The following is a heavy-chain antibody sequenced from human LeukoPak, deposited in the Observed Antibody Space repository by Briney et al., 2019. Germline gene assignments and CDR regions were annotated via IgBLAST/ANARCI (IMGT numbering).Heavy chain of an antibody. Sequence: PSQTLSLTCTVSGGSVSSGSYYWSWIRQPAGKGLEWIGRVYTTGSTNYNPSLKSRVTISRDMSKNQFSLKLTSVTAADTAMYYCARVGSWYYFVYWGQGILVTVSS. V-gene: IGHV4-61*02. CDR1: GGSVSSGSYY. CDR2: VYTTGST. CDR3: ARVGSWYYFVY. J-gene: IGHJ4*02. D-gene: IGHD6-19*01.